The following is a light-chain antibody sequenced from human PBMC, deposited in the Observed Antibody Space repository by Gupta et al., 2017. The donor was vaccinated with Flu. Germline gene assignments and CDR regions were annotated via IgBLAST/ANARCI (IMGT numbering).Light chain of an antibody. J-gene: IGLJ2*01. CDR3: AALDDSLNGHVV. CDR1: SSNLGSNT. V-gene: IGLV1-44*01. Sequence: SVLTQPPSASGTPGQRVTISCSGRSSNLGSNTVNWYQQLPGTAPKLLIYSNNQRPSGVPDRFSGSKSGTSASLSISELQSEDEADYYCAALDDSLNGHVVFGGGTKLTVL. CDR2: SNN.